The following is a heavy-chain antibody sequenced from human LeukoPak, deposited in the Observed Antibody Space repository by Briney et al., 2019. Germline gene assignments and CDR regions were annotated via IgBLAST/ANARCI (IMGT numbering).Heavy chain of an antibody. CDR2: INTGNGNT. J-gene: IGHJ4*02. Sequence: ASVKVSCKASGYTFTSYTIHWVRQAPGQRLEWMGGINTGNGNTKYSQEFQGRVTITRDTSASTAYMELSSLRSEDTAVYYCARGGKTGYSSSWYVFDYWGQGTLVTVSS. CDR3: ARGGKTGYSSSWYVFDY. V-gene: IGHV1-3*03. CDR1: GYTFTSYT. D-gene: IGHD6-13*01.